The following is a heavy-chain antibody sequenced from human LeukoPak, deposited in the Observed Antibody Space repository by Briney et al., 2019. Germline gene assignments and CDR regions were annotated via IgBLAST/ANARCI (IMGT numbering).Heavy chain of an antibody. CDR2: IYTSGST. V-gene: IGHV4-4*07. CDR3: ATSHDTSTYYYYMDV. J-gene: IGHJ6*03. Sequence: SETLSLTCTVSGGSISSYYWSWIRQPAGKGLEWIGRIYTSGSTNYNPSLKSRVTMSVDTSKNQFSLKLSSVTAADTAVYFCATSHDTSTYYYYMDVWGKGTTVTVSS. CDR1: GGSISSYY. D-gene: IGHD3-22*01.